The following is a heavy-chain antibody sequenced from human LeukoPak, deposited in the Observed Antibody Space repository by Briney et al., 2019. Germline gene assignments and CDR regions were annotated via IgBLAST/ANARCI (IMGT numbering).Heavy chain of an antibody. Sequence: GGSLRLSCAASGFTFSSYDMSWVRQAPGKGLEWVSAISGSGGSTYYADSVKGRFTISRDNSKNTLYLQMYSLRAEDTAVYSCAKVAPLGYCSSASCPLDYWGQGTLVTVSS. J-gene: IGHJ4*02. CDR2: ISGSGGST. CDR3: AKVAPLGYCSSASCPLDY. CDR1: GFTFSSYD. D-gene: IGHD2-2*01. V-gene: IGHV3-23*01.